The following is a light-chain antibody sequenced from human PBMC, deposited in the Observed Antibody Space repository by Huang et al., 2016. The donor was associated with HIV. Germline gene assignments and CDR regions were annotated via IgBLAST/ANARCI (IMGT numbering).Light chain of an antibody. V-gene: IGKV4-1*01. CDR3: QQYYTTPLLT. CDR1: LSVLYSSNNKNY. Sequence: DIVMTQSPDSLAVSLGERATINCKSSLSVLYSSNNKNYLAWYQHKPGQPPKLLIYWASTRESGVPYRFSGSGSGTDFTLTISSLQAEDVAVYYCQQYYTTPLLTFGPGTKVDIK. J-gene: IGKJ3*01. CDR2: WAS.